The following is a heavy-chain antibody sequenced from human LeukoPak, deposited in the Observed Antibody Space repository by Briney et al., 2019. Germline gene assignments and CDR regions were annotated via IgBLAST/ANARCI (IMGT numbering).Heavy chain of an antibody. CDR2: ISNSGDAT. V-gene: IGHV3-23*01. CDR1: GFTFSNYA. CDR3: ARDLGDRNDY. D-gene: IGHD2-21*01. J-gene: IGHJ4*02. Sequence: GGSLRLSCAASGFTFSNYAMSWVRQAPGKGLEWVSTISNSGDATYYADSVKGRFTISRDNSKNTLYLQMNSLRAEDTAVYYCARDLGDRNDYWGQGTLVTVSS.